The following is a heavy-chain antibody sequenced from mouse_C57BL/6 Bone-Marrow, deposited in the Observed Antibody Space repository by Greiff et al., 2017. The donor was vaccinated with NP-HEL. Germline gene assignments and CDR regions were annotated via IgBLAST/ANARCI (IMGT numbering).Heavy chain of an antibody. Sequence: QVQLQQSGAELARPGASVKMSCKASGYTFTSYTMHWVKQRPGQGLEWIGYINPSSGYTKYNQKFKDKATLTADKSSSTAYMQLSSLTSEDSAVYYCARTYILRGKRTRGYFDYWGQGTTLTVSS. J-gene: IGHJ2*01. CDR3: ARTYILRGKRTRGYFDY. D-gene: IGHD1-1*01. CDR1: GYTFTSYT. V-gene: IGHV1-4*01. CDR2: INPSSGYT.